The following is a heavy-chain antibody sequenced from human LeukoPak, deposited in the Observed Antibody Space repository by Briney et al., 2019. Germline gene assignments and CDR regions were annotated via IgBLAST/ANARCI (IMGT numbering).Heavy chain of an antibody. D-gene: IGHD6-6*01. V-gene: IGHV3-48*01. CDR2: ISISSSTI. CDR3: ARDAVEYSSSIYYYYYYMDV. CDR1: GFTFSSYR. Sequence: GGSLRLSCAASGFTFSSYRMNWVRQPPGKGLEWVSYISISSSTIYYADSVKGRFTISRDNDKNSLYLQMNSLRAEDTAVYYCARDAVEYSSSIYYYYYYMDVWGKGTTVTVSS. J-gene: IGHJ6*03.